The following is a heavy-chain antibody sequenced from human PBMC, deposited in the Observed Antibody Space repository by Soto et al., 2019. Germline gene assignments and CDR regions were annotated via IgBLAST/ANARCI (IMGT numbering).Heavy chain of an antibody. CDR2: ISGSGDNT. Sequence: EVQLLESEGGLVQPGGSLRLSCAASGFSFDDYAMTWVRQAAGKGLEWVSAISGSGDNTYYADSVKGRFTISRDNSKNTLYLQLNSLRAEDTAVYYCAKGYYSGYDLAYFDYWGQGTLVTVSS. V-gene: IGHV3-23*01. CDR3: AKGYYSGYDLAYFDY. CDR1: GFSFDDYA. J-gene: IGHJ4*02. D-gene: IGHD5-12*01.